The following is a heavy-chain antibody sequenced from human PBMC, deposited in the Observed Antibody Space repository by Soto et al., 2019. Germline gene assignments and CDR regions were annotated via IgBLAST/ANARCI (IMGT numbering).Heavy chain of an antibody. V-gene: IGHV3-30-3*01. CDR1: GFTFSTYV. CDR2: ISKDGSNK. J-gene: IGHJ4*02. CDR3: ARSYCGDDCALDY. D-gene: IGHD2-21*02. Sequence: QVQLVESGGGVVQPGRSLRLSCAASGFTFSTYVMHWVRQAPGKGLEWVAVISKDGSNKRYADSVKGRFTISRDNSKNTLYLQMSSLRAEDTAVYYCARSYCGDDCALDYWGQGTLVTVSS.